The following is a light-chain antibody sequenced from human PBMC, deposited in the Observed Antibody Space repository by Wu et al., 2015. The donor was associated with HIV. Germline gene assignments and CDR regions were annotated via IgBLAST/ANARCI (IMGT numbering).Light chain of an antibody. CDR2: GSS. CDR1: QWVNSKD. CDR3: QRYGSSSYT. J-gene: IGKJ2*01. V-gene: IGKV3-20*01. Sequence: EIVLTQSPDTLSLSPGERATLSCRASQWVNSKDLAWYQQKFGQAPRLLIYGSSFRATGIPDRFSGSGSGTDFSLTISRLEPEDFAVYYCQRYGSSSYTFGRGTKLETK.